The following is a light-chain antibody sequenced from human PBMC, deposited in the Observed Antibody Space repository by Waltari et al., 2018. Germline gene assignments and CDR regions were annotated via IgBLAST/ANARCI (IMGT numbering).Light chain of an antibody. J-gene: IGLJ3*02. CDR2: DVS. CDR1: SSDVGSSNS. CDR3: SSESSDKVVL. V-gene: IGLV2-14*03. Sequence: QSALTQPASVSGSPGQSVTISCTGTSSDVGSSNSVSWYQDHPGQGPKLIIYDVSDRPSGVSARFSGSKSGSTASLTISGLQAEDEADYYCSSESSDKVVLFGGGTKVTVL.